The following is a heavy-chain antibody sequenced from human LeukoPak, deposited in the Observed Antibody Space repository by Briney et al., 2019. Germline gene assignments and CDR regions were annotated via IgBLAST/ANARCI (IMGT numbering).Heavy chain of an antibody. CDR2: INPNGDRT. CDR1: ENTFTNYY. Sequence: ASVKVSCKASENTFTNYYMHWVRQAPGQGLEWLGIINPNGDRTNYAQTFQGRVTMTRDTSTTTVYMELGSLRSEDTAVYYCARDMSTRVTPISYAFDVWGQGTMVTVSS. D-gene: IGHD4-23*01. V-gene: IGHV1-46*01. CDR3: ARDMSTRVTPISYAFDV. J-gene: IGHJ3*01.